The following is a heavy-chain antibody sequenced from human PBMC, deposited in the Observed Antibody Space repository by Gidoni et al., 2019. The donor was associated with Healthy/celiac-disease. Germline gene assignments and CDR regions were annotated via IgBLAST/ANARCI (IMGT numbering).Heavy chain of an antibody. J-gene: IGHJ6*02. CDR3: ARDGRGGYDFWSGYYPVLKDGDGMDV. V-gene: IGHV3-7*01. CDR2: IKQDGSEK. D-gene: IGHD3-3*01. CDR1: GFPLSTYW. Sequence: EVQLVESGGGLVQPGGSLGLSCAALGFPLSTYWMRWVRQAHGKGLELVANIKQDGSEKYYVDSVKGRFTISRDNAKNSLYLQMNSLRAEDTAVYYCARDGRGGYDFWSGYYPVLKDGDGMDVWGQGTTVTVSS.